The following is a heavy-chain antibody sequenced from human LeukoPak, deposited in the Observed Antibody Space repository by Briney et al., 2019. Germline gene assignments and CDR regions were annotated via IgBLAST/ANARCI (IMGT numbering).Heavy chain of an antibody. CDR3: ARDLDY. CDR1: GYSISSGYF. CDR2: IHHSGST. Sequence: PSETLSLTCTVSGYSISSGYFWGWFRQPPGKGLEWIGSIHHSGSTYYNPSLKSRVTISVDTSKNQFSLKLSSETAADTAVYYCARDLDYWGQGILVTVSS. V-gene: IGHV4-38-2*02. J-gene: IGHJ4*02.